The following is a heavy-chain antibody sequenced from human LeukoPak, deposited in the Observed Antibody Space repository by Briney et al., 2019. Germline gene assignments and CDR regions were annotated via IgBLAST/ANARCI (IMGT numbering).Heavy chain of an antibody. J-gene: IGHJ6*03. CDR3: ARVTKYDNSRDNSYMDV. Sequence: PSETLSLTCTVSGGSISSSSYYWGWIRQPPGKGLEWIGSIYYSGSTYYNPSLKSRVTISVDTSKNQFPLRLSSVTAADTAVYFCARVTKYDNSRDNSYMDVWGKGTTVTVSS. CDR2: IYYSGST. CDR1: GGSISSSSYY. V-gene: IGHV4-39*06. D-gene: IGHD4-17*01.